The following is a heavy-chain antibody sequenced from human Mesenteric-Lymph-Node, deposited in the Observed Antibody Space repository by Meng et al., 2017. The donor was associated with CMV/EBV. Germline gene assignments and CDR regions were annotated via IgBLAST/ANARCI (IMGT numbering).Heavy chain of an antibody. CDR1: GGSFSGYY. CDR3: GRFSYDVWSGYFGSYYYGMDV. J-gene: IGHJ6*02. V-gene: IGHV4-34*01. CDR2: INHSGST. Sequence: SETLSLTCAVYGGSFSGYYWSWIRQPPGKGLEWIGEINHSGSTNYNPSPKSRLTISVDTPKNQFSLKLSSVTAAEPAVYYCGRFSYDVWSGYFGSYYYGMDVWGQGTTVTVSS. D-gene: IGHD3-3*01.